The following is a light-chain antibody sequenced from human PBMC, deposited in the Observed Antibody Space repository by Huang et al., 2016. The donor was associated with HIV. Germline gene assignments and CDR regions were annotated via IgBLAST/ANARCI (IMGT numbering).Light chain of an antibody. Sequence: EIVLTQSPATLSLSPGERATLSCRASQSVHSYLAWYQQKPGQAPRLLLYDASNRATGSPARVSGSGFGTDFTLTISNLQSEDFAVYYCQQRSAWPLTFGGGTKVEI. CDR1: QSVHSY. V-gene: IGKV3-11*01. CDR3: QQRSAWPLT. CDR2: DAS. J-gene: IGKJ4*01.